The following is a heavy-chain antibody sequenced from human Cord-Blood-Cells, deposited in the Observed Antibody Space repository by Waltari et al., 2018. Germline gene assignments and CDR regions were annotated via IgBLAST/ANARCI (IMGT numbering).Heavy chain of an antibody. CDR1: GYSISSGYY. V-gene: IGHV4-38-2*01. J-gene: IGHJ4*02. CDR2: IYHSGGT. Sequence: QVQLQESGPGLVKPSETLSLTCAVSGYSISSGYYWGWIRQPPGKGLEWIGMIYHSGGTYDNPSLKSRVTISVDTSKNQFSLKLSSVTAADTAVYYCASPRGPGDRFDYWGQGTLVTVSS. CDR3: ASPRGPGDRFDY. D-gene: IGHD7-27*01.